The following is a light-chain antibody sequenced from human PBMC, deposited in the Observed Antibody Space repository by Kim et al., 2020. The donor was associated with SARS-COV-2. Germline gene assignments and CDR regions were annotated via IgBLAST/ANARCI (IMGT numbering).Light chain of an antibody. CDR3: SSRDSNGYVL. J-gene: IGLJ2*01. V-gene: IGLV3-19*01. Sequence: SSELTQDPAVSVALGQTVRITCQGDSLRSYYATWYQQKPRQAPLLVIFGRNNRPSGIPDRFSGSTSGNTASLTISGAQAEDEADYCCSSRDSNGYVLFGGGTQLTVL. CDR2: GRN. CDR1: SLRSYY.